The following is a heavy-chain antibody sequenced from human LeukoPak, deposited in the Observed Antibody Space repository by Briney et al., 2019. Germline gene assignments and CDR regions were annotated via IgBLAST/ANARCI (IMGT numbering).Heavy chain of an antibody. J-gene: IGHJ1*01. CDR2: IYYSGST. D-gene: IGHD5-24*01. Sequence: PSETLSLTCTVSGGSISSGGYYWSWIRQHPGTGLEWIGYIYYSGSTYYNPSLKSRVTISVDTSKNQFSLKLSSVTAADTAVYYCARGGGMATMDYFQHWGQGTLVTVSS. CDR1: GGSISSGGYY. V-gene: IGHV4-31*03. CDR3: ARGGGMATMDYFQH.